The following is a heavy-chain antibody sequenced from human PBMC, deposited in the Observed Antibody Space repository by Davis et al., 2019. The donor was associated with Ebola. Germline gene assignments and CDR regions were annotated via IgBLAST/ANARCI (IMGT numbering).Heavy chain of an antibody. J-gene: IGHJ6*04. Sequence: GGSLRLSCAASGFTFSSYAMSWVRQAPGKGLEWVSGIYGVDTHYADSVKGRFTISRDNSKNTLHLQMNRLRVEDTAVYFCAREPTGNYYYFYGMDVWGKGTTVSVSP. CDR1: GFTFSSYA. D-gene: IGHD4-11*01. CDR3: AREPTGNYYYFYGMDV. V-gene: IGHV3-23*03. CDR2: IYGVDT.